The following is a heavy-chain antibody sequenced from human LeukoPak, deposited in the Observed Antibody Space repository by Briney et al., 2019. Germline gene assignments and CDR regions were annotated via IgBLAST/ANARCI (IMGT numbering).Heavy chain of an antibody. CDR2: IYSSGST. V-gene: IGHV4-4*07. J-gene: IGHJ4*02. Sequence: NPSETLSLTCAVYGGSFSGYYWTWIRQPAGKGLEWIGRIYSSGSTNYNPSLTSRVTMSIDTSKNQFSLKLNSVTAADTAVYYCARDPFRSSFDYWGQGSLVTVSS. D-gene: IGHD3-3*01. CDR1: GGSFSGYY. CDR3: ARDPFRSSFDY.